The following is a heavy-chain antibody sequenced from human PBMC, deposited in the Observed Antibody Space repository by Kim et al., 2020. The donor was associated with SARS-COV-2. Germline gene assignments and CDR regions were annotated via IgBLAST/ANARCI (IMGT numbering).Heavy chain of an antibody. Sequence: GRFTISRDNSKNTLYLQMNSLRAEDTAVYYCAKSRPQLRLVYYYYYGMDVWGQGTTVTVSS. V-gene: IGHV3-30*02. D-gene: IGHD1-7*01. J-gene: IGHJ6*02. CDR3: AKSRPQLRLVYYYYYGMDV.